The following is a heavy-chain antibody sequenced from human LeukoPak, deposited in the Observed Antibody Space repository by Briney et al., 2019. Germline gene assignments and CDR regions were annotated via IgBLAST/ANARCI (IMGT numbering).Heavy chain of an antibody. D-gene: IGHD2/OR15-2a*01. CDR3: ARDILPYYYYGMDV. CDR1: GFTFSSYA. CDR2: ISYDGSNK. V-gene: IGHV3-30-3*01. Sequence: GGSLRLSRAASGFTFSSYAMHWVRQAPGKGLEWVAVISYDGSNKYYADSVKGRFTISRDNSKNTLYLQMNSLRAEDTAVYYCARDILPYYYYGMDVWGQGTTVTVSS. J-gene: IGHJ6*02.